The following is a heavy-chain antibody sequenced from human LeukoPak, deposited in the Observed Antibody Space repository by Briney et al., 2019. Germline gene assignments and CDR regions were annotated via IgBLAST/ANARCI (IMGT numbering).Heavy chain of an antibody. CDR2: ISGSGGYT. V-gene: IGHV3-23*01. CDR3: AKDLFTDGSGTRSRNFDY. J-gene: IGHJ4*02. CDR1: GFTFSSYA. D-gene: IGHD3-10*01. Sequence: PGGSLRLSCAASGFTFSSYAMSWVRQAPGKGLEWVSAISGSGGYTYYADSVKGRFTISRDNSKNTLYLQMNSLRAEDTAVYFCAKDLFTDGSGTRSRNFDYWGQGTLVTVSS.